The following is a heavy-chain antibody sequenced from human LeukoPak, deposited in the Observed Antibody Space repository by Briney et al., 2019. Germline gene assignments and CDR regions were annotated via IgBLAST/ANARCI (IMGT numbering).Heavy chain of an antibody. CDR2: ISSNGGST. D-gene: IGHD5-24*01. Sequence: GGSLRLSCAASGFTFSSYSMNWVRQAPGKGLEYVSAISSNGGSTYYANSVKGRFTISRDNSKNTLYLQMGSLRAEDMAVYYCARGGLEMGPSYYYYYYYMDVWGKGTTVTVSS. V-gene: IGHV3-64*01. CDR3: ARGGLEMGPSYYYYYYYMDV. J-gene: IGHJ6*03. CDR1: GFTFSSYS.